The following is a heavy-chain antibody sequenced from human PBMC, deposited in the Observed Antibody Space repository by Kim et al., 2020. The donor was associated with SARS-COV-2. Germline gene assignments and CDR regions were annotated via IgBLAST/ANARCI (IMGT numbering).Heavy chain of an antibody. Sequence: ASVKVSCKASGYTFTSYGISWVRQAPGQGLEWMGWISAYNGNTNYAQNLQGRVTMTTDTSTSTAYMELRSLRSDDTAVYYCARDNYYDSSGYYWGYWGQGTLVTVSS. CDR2: ISAYNGNT. V-gene: IGHV1-18*04. J-gene: IGHJ4*02. D-gene: IGHD3-22*01. CDR1: GYTFTSYG. CDR3: ARDNYYDSSGYYWGY.